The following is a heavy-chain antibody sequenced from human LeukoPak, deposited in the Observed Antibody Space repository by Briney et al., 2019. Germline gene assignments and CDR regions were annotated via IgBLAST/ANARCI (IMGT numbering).Heavy chain of an antibody. CDR1: GYTITSDY. Sequence: GASVKVSCKASGYTITSDYLHWVRQAPGQGLEWMGIINPSGGSTSYAQKFQGRVTMTRDMSTSTVSMELSSLRSEDTAVYYCARSRIYSSGWEGSGYYYMDVWGKGTTVTVS. CDR3: ARSRIYSSGWEGSGYYYMDV. J-gene: IGHJ6*03. D-gene: IGHD6-19*01. CDR2: INPSGGST. V-gene: IGHV1-46*01.